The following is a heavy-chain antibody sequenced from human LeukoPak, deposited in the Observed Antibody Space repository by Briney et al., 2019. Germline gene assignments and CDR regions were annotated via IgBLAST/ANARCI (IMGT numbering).Heavy chain of an antibody. J-gene: IGHJ4*02. Sequence: GGSLRLSCAASGFTFSSYAMSWVRQAPGKGLEWVSAISGSGGSTYYAGSVKGRFTISRDNSKNTLYLQMNSLRAEDTAVYCCAKPPVLRYFDWLSSLGWGQGTLVTVSS. CDR2: ISGSGGST. V-gene: IGHV3-23*01. CDR3: AKPPVLRYFDWLSSLG. CDR1: GFTFSSYA. D-gene: IGHD3-9*01.